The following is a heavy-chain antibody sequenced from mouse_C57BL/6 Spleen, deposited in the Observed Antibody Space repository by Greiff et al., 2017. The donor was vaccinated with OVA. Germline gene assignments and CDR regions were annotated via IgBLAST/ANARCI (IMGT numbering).Heavy chain of an antibody. D-gene: IGHD1-1*01. CDR2: INPSNGGT. CDR3: AVVGYDGSSYNKYFDV. CDR1: GYTFTSYW. Sequence: QVQLQQPGTELVKPGASVKLSCKASGYTFTSYWMHWVKQRPGQGLEWIGNINPSNGGTNYNEKFKSKATLTVDKSSSTAYMQLSSLTSEDSAVYYGAVVGYDGSSYNKYFDVWGTGTTVTVSS. J-gene: IGHJ1*03. V-gene: IGHV1-53*01.